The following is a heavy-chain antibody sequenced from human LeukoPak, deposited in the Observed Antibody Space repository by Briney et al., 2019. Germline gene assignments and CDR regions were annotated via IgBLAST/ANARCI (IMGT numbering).Heavy chain of an antibody. CDR2: ISDIGSI. CDR3: AGHHPRNTVDF. Sequence: SETLSLTCTSSGGSISSYYWSWIRQPPGKGLEWIAYISDIGSINYNPSLKSRVTISLDTSKNQFSLKLSSVTAADTAVYYCAGHHPRNTVDFWGQGTLVTVSS. D-gene: IGHD2/OR15-2a*01. V-gene: IGHV4-59*08. CDR1: GGSISSYY. J-gene: IGHJ4*02.